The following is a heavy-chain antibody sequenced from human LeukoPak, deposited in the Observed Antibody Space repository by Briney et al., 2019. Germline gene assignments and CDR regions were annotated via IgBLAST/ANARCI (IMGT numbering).Heavy chain of an antibody. V-gene: IGHV3-30*18. CDR3: AKDGHSSSWYLDY. CDR1: GFTFSSYG. CDR2: ISYDGSNK. Sequence: PGGFLRLSCAASGFTFSSYGMHWVRQAPGKGLEWVAVISYDGSNKYYADSVKGRFTISRDNSKNTLYLQMNSLRAEDTAVYYCAKDGHSSSWYLDYWGQGTLVTVSS. J-gene: IGHJ4*02. D-gene: IGHD6-13*01.